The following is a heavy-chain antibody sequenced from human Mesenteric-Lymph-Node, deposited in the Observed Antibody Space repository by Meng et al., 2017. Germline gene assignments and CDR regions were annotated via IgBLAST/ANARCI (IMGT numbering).Heavy chain of an antibody. V-gene: IGHV3-21*01. CDR2: ISSSSSYI. CDR1: GFTFSRYS. CDR3: ARETLSEPWIREFDY. Sequence: GGSLRLSCAASGFTFSRYSMNWVRQAPGKGLEWVSSISSSSSYIYYADSVKGRFTISRDNTKNSLYLQMNSLRAEDTTVHYCARETLSEPWIREFDYWGQGNLVNVSS. D-gene: IGHD5-18*01. J-gene: IGHJ4*02.